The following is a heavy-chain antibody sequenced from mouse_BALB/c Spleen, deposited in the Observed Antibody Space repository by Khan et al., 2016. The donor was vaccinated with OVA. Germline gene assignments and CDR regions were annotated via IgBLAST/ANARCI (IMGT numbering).Heavy chain of an antibody. CDR1: GYTFPSNT. J-gene: IGHJ4*01. Sequence: QMQLEESGAELARPGASVKMSCKASGYTFPSNTMHWVKQRPGQGLEWIGYINPRSDYTIYNQKFKDKATLTADISSTTAYMQLSSLTSDDSAVYYWARRTTGYAMDYWGQGTSVTVSS. CDR3: ARRTTGYAMDY. D-gene: IGHD2-14*01. V-gene: IGHV1-4*01. CDR2: INPRSDYT.